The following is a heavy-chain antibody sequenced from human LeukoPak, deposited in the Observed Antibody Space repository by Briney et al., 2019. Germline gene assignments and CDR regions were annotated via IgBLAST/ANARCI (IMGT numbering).Heavy chain of an antibody. J-gene: IGHJ6*03. D-gene: IGHD6-13*01. Sequence: GGSLRLSCAASGFTFSSYWMHWVRQAPGKGLVWVSRINSDGSSTSYADSVKGRFTISRDNAKNTLYLQMNSLRAEDTAVYYCARDSSSYYYYYYMDVWGKGTTVTISS. CDR2: INSDGSST. CDR1: GFTFSSYW. CDR3: ARDSSSYYYYYYMDV. V-gene: IGHV3-74*01.